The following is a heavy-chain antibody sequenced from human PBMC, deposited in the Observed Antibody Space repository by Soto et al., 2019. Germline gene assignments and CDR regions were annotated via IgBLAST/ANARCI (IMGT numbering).Heavy chain of an antibody. CDR1: GGSIYRSDYY. CDR2: IYYSVST. J-gene: IGHJ6*01. D-gene: IGHD1-26*01. V-gene: IGHV4-30-4*01. CDR3: ARLGGNLLYDYGMDV. Sequence: QVQLQESGPGLVQPSQTLSLTCSVSGGSIYRSDYYWAWFRQPPGKVLEWIGYIYYSVSTYYSPSLESRLTISLDTSKNQFSLSLTSVTAADTAVYFCARLGGNLLYDYGMDVWGLGTAVTVSS.